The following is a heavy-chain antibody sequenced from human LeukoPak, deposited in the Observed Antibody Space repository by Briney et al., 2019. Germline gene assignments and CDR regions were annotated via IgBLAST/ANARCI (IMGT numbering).Heavy chain of an antibody. D-gene: IGHD2-15*01. Sequence: GGSLRLSCAASGFTFSSYGVHWVRQAPGKGLEWVAVIWYDGSNKYYADSVKGRFTISRDNSKNTLYLQMNSLRAEDTAVYYCARDRVYCSGGSCAPYFDYWGQGTLVTVSS. CDR3: ARDRVYCSGGSCAPYFDY. V-gene: IGHV3-33*01. CDR2: IWYDGSNK. J-gene: IGHJ4*02. CDR1: GFTFSSYG.